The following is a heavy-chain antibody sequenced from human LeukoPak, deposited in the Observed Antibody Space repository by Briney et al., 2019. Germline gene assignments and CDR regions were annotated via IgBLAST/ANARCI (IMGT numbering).Heavy chain of an antibody. Sequence: SETLSLTCTVSGGSISSSSYYWGWIRQPPGKGLEWIGSIYYSGSTYYNPSLKSRVTISVDTSKNQFSLKLSSVTAADTAVYYCARQFSGSSWLGEYDYWGQGTLVTVSS. V-gene: IGHV4-39*01. J-gene: IGHJ4*02. CDR3: ARQFSGSSWLGEYDY. D-gene: IGHD6-13*01. CDR1: GGSISSSSYY. CDR2: IYYSGST.